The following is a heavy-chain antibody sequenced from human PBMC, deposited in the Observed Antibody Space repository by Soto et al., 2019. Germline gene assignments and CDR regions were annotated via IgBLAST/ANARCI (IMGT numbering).Heavy chain of an antibody. CDR3: ARRKDSSRYFYGMDV. D-gene: IGHD6-13*01. J-gene: IGHJ6*02. V-gene: IGHV4-30-4*08. CDR1: GGSISSGDYY. CDR2: VHHTGTS. Sequence: QVQLQESGPGLVKPSQTLSLTCTVSGGSISSGDYYWSWIRQSPGGGLEWLAEVHHTGTSYYNPSLKSRLAVSVDTSRNQFSLNLTSLTAADTATYYCARRKDSSRYFYGMDVWGQGTTVVVSS.